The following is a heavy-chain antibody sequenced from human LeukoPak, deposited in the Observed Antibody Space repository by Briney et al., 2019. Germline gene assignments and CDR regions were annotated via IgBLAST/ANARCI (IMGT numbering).Heavy chain of an antibody. J-gene: IGHJ4*02. CDR3: ASWGAGGNS. Sequence: GGSLRLSCTASGFTLSTYWMNWVRQVPGKGLDWVANINPDGSGKRYVDSVKGRFTIARDNADNSLSLQMNSLRAEDTAVYYCASWGAGGNSWGQGTLVTVSS. D-gene: IGHD3-16*01. V-gene: IGHV3-7*01. CDR1: GFTLSTYW. CDR2: INPDGSGK.